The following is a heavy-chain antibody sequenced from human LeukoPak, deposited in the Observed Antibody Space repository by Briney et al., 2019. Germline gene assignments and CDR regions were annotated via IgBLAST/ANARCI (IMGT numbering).Heavy chain of an antibody. Sequence: SETLSLTCGVSGGPISGTNWWSWVRQPPGQGLEWIGEISLAGQTNHNPSLNGRVTMSLDKSSNQLSLHLTSVTAADTATYYCSRESGPFCPFGYWGQGTLVIVSS. CDR2: ISLAGQT. V-gene: IGHV4/OR15-8*02. CDR1: GGPISGTNW. D-gene: IGHD1-26*01. CDR3: SRESGPFCPFGY. J-gene: IGHJ4*02.